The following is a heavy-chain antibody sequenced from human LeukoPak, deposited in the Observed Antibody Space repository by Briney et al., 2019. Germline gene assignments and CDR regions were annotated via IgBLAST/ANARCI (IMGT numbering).Heavy chain of an antibody. CDR1: GGSLSSSSYY. J-gene: IGHJ5*02. Sequence: SETLPLTCTVSGGSLSSSSYYWGWLRQPPGTGLEWIGSIYYSGSTYYNPSLKSRVTISVDTSKNQFSLKLSSVTAADTAVYYCARARYYYDSSGYTNWFDPWGQGTLVTVSS. V-gene: IGHV4-39*07. CDR2: IYYSGST. D-gene: IGHD3-22*01. CDR3: ARARYYYDSSGYTNWFDP.